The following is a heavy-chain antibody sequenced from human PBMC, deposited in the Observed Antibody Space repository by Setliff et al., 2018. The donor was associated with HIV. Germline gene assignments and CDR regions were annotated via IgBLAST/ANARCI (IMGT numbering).Heavy chain of an antibody. Sequence: QPGGSLRLSCAASGFTFTNYWMHWVRQAPGKGLVWVSRINGDGTDTIYADSVKGRFSMSRDNAKNTLYLQMNSLRAEDTAVYYCTRAAGWNSVRTTHIDNRGQGTQVTVSS. CDR2: INGDGTDT. J-gene: IGHJ4*02. CDR3: TRAAGWNSVRTTHIDN. D-gene: IGHD1-1*01. CDR1: GFTFTNYW. V-gene: IGHV3-74*01.